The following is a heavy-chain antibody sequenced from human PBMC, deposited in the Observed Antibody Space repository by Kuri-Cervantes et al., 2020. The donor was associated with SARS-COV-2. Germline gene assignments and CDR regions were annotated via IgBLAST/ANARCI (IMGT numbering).Heavy chain of an antibody. J-gene: IGHJ6*03. CDR3: ARDAPYYDILTGYSIQIRYYHYYYMDV. CDR2: ISSSSSTI. Sequence: GESLKISCAASGFTFSSYSMNWVRQAPGKGLEWVSYISSSSSTIYYADSVKGRFTISRDNSKNTLYLQMNSLRAEDTAVYYCARDAPYYDILTGYSIQIRYYHYYYMDVWGKGTTVTVSS. CDR1: GFTFSSYS. D-gene: IGHD3-9*01. V-gene: IGHV3-48*01.